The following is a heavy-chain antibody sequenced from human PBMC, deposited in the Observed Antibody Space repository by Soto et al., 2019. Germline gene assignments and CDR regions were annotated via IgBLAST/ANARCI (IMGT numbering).Heavy chain of an antibody. CDR3: ARGKQEDFGVVITIYYYYGMDV. Sequence: KTSETLSLTCAVYGGSFSGYYWSWIRQPPGKGLEWIGEINHSGSTNYNPSLKSRVTISVDTSKNQFSLKLSSVTAADTAVYYCARGKQEDFGVVITIYYYYGMDVWGQGTTVTVSS. CDR2: INHSGST. J-gene: IGHJ6*02. D-gene: IGHD3-3*01. CDR1: GGSFSGYY. V-gene: IGHV4-34*01.